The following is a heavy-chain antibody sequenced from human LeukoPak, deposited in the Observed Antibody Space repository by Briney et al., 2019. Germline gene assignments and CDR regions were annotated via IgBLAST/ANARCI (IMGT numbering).Heavy chain of an antibody. D-gene: IGHD5-12*01. CDR1: GFTFSSYG. CDR2: ISYDGSNK. CDR3: ANSQYGGYPFDY. V-gene: IGHV3-30*18. J-gene: IGHJ4*02. Sequence: PGRSLRLSCAASGFTFSSYGMHWVRQAPGKGLEWVAVISYDGSNKYYADSVKGRFTISRDNSKNTPYLQMNSLRAEDTAVYYCANSQYGGYPFDYWGQGTLVTVSS.